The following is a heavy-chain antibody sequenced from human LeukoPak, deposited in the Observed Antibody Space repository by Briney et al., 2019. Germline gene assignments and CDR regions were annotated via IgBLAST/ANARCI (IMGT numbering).Heavy chain of an antibody. CDR2: ISSSSSST. J-gene: IGHJ4*02. D-gene: IGHD6-13*01. Sequence: GGSLRLSCAASGFTFSSYSMNWVRQAPRKGLEWVSYISSSSSSTYYADSVKGRFTISRDNAKNSLYLQMNSLRAEDTAVYYCARLYSALPGFDYWGQGTLVTVSS. V-gene: IGHV3-48*01. CDR3: ARLYSALPGFDY. CDR1: GFTFSSYS.